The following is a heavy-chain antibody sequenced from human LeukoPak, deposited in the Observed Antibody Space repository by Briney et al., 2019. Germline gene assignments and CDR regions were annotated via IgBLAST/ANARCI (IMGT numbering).Heavy chain of an antibody. CDR3: ARGGYFDWLLIDY. V-gene: IGHV3-30*02. Sequence: PGGSLRLSCAASGFTFSSYAMHWVRQAPGKGLEWVAFIRYDGSNKYYADSVKGRFTISRDNSKNTLYLQMNSLRAEDTAVYYCARGGYFDWLLIDYWGQGTLVTVSS. CDR2: IRYDGSNK. D-gene: IGHD3-9*01. CDR1: GFTFSSYA. J-gene: IGHJ4*02.